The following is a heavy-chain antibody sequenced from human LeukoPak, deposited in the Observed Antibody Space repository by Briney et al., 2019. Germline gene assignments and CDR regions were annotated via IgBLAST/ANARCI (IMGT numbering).Heavy chain of an antibody. Sequence: GGSLRLSCAASGFTFSCYAMSWVRQAPGKGLEWVSAISGSGGSTYYAGSVKGRFTISRDNSKNTLYLQMNSLRAEDTAVYYCAKDPELAVAGHFDYWGQGTLVTVSS. D-gene: IGHD6-19*01. CDR1: GFTFSCYA. CDR3: AKDPELAVAGHFDY. V-gene: IGHV3-23*01. J-gene: IGHJ4*02. CDR2: ISGSGGST.